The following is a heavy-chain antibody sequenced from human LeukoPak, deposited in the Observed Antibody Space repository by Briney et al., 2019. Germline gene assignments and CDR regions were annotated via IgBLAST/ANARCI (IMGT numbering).Heavy chain of an antibody. CDR1: GYTFTSYG. CDR3: ARVTDIVATIGY. J-gene: IGHJ4*02. CDR2: INPSGGST. V-gene: IGHV1-46*01. D-gene: IGHD5-12*01. Sequence: ASVKVSCKASGYTFTSYGISWVRQAPGQGLEWMGIINPSGGSTSYAQKFQGRVTMTRDMSTSTAYMELRSLRSDDTAVYYCARVTDIVATIGYWGQGTLVTVSS.